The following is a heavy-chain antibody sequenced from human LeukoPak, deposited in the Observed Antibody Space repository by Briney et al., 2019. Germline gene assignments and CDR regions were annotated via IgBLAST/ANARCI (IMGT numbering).Heavy chain of an antibody. CDR3: ARGSRRRDGYKPIDY. D-gene: IGHD5-24*01. V-gene: IGHV4-34*01. CDR2: INHSGST. CDR1: GGSFSGYY. Sequence: SETLSLTCAVYGGSFSGYYWSWIRQPPGKGLEWIGEINHSGSTNYNTSLKSRVTISVDTSKNQFSLKLSSVTAADTAVYYCARGSRRRDGYKPIDYWGQGTLVTVSS. J-gene: IGHJ4*02.